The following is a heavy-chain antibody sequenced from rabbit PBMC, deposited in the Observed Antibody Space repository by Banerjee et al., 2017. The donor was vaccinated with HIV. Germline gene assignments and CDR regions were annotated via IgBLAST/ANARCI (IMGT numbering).Heavy chain of an antibody. J-gene: IGHJ4*01. CDR3: ARDTHYAGSGFYTGYYFDL. D-gene: IGHD8-1*01. Sequence: QSLEESGGDLVKPGASLTLTCTASGFSLSSKYYMCWVRQAPGKGLEWIGCIYAGDSDNIYYANWAKGRFTISKTSSTTVTLQMTSLTGADTATYFCARDTHYAGSGFYTGYYFDLWGQGTLVTVS. CDR1: GFSLSSKYY. V-gene: IGHV1S40*01. CDR2: IYAGDSDNI.